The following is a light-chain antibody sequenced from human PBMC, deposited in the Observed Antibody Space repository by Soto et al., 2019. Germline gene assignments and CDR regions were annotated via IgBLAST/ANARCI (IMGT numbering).Light chain of an antibody. CDR1: KLGDKY. J-gene: IGLJ2*01. CDR3: QACDSNTAMV. Sequence: SYELTQPPSVSVSPGQTASITCSGDKLGDKYACWYQQKPGQSPVLVIYQDSKRPSGIPERFSGSNSGNTATLTISGTQAMDEADYYCQACDSNTAMVFGGGTKLTVL. V-gene: IGLV3-1*01. CDR2: QDS.